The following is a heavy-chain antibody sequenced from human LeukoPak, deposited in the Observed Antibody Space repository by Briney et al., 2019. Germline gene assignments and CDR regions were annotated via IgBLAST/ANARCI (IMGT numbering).Heavy chain of an antibody. D-gene: IGHD4-23*01. CDR2: ISWDGGST. CDR3: AKGFGNALDY. CDR1: GFTFDDYA. V-gene: IGHV3-43D*04. Sequence: GGSLRLSCAASGFTFDDYAMHWVRQAPGKGLEWVSLISWDGGSTYYADSVKGRFTISRDNSKNSLYLQMNSLRAEDTALYYCAKGFGNALDYWGQGTLVTASS. J-gene: IGHJ4*02.